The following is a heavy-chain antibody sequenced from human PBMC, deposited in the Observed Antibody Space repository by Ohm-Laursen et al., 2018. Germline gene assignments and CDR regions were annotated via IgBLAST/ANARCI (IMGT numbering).Heavy chain of an antibody. D-gene: IGHD3-10*01. J-gene: IGHJ4*02. CDR2: MNPNSGNT. CDR3: ARESKGSGSYNFDY. CDR1: GYTFTSYD. Sequence: GASVKVSCKASGYTFTSYDINWVRQATGQGLEWMGWMNPNSGNTGYAQKFRGRVTMTRNTSISTAYMELSSLRSEDTAVYYCARESKGSGSYNFDYWGQGTLVTVSS. V-gene: IGHV1-8*01.